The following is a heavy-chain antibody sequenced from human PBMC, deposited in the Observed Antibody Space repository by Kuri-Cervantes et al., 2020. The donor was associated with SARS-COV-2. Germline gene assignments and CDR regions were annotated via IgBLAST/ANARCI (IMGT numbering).Heavy chain of an antibody. CDR3: ARVYGEIGDTAMVTREDYYYYYYMDV. Sequence: ASVKVSCKASGYTFTSYGISWVRQAPGQGLEWMGWMNPNSGNTGYEQKFQGRVTITRNTSISTAYMELSSLRSEDTAVYYCARVYGEIGDTAMVTREDYYYYYYMDVWGKGTTVTVSS. V-gene: IGHV1-8*03. CDR2: MNPNSGNT. J-gene: IGHJ6*03. D-gene: IGHD5-18*01. CDR1: GYTFTSYG.